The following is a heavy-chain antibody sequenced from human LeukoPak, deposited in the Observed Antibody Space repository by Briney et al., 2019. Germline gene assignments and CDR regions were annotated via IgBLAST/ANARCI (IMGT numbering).Heavy chain of an antibody. CDR3: ARDPTYCSGGSCYYTGYYYYGMDV. D-gene: IGHD2-15*01. Sequence: ASVKVSCKASGYTFTSYGISWVRQAPGQGLEWMGWISAYNGNTNYAQKFQGRVTMTTDTSTSTAYMELRSLRSDDTAVYYCARDPTYCSGGSCYYTGYYYYGMDVWGQGTTVTVSS. CDR1: GYTFTSYG. CDR2: ISAYNGNT. J-gene: IGHJ6*02. V-gene: IGHV1-18*01.